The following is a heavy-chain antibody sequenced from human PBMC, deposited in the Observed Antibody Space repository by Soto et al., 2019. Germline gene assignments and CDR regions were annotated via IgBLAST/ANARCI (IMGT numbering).Heavy chain of an antibody. D-gene: IGHD3-22*01. CDR1: GGTFSSYT. Sequence: QVQLVQSGAAVKKPGSSVKVSCKASGGTFSSYTISWVRQAPGQGLEWMGRIIPILGIANYAQKFKGRVTIPADKTTSTAYMELSSLRSEDTAVYYCARDCYDSSGYDPWGQGTLVTVSS. J-gene: IGHJ5*02. CDR3: ARDCYDSSGYDP. CDR2: IIPILGIA. V-gene: IGHV1-69*08.